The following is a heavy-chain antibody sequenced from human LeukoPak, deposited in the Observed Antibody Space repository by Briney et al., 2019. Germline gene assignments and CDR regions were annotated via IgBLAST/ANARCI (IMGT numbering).Heavy chain of an antibody. J-gene: IGHJ4*02. V-gene: IGHV3-30*02. CDR2: IRYDGSNK. CDR3: AKELTRDMIVVGVDY. D-gene: IGHD3-22*01. Sequence: PGGSLRLSCAASGFTFSSYGMHWVRQAPGKGLEWVAFIRYDGSNKYYADSVKGRFTIPRDNSKNTLYLQMNSLRAEDTAVYYCAKELTRDMIVVGVDYWGQGTLVTVSS. CDR1: GFTFSSYG.